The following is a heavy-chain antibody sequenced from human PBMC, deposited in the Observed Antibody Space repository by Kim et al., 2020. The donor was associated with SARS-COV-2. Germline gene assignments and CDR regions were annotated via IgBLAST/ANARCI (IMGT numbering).Heavy chain of an antibody. CDR2: IYHSGST. D-gene: IGHD1-26*01. V-gene: IGHV4-38-2*02. J-gene: IGHJ4*02. CDR3: ARDELTGGATTDY. CDR1: GYSISSGYY. Sequence: SETLSLTCTVSGYSISSGYYWGWSRQPPGKGLEWIGSIYHSGSTYYNPSLKSRVTISVDTSKNQFSLKLSSVTAADTAVYYCARDELTGGATTDYWGQGT.